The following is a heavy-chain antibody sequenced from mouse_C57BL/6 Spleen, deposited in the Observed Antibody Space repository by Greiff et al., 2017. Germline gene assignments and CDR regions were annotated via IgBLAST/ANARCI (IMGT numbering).Heavy chain of an antibody. J-gene: IGHJ4*01. CDR1: GFSLTSYG. Sequence: QVQLKESGPGLVQPSQSLSITCTVSGFSLTSYGVHWVRQSPGKGLEWVGVIWSGGSTDYNAAFISRLSISKDNSKSQVFCKMNSLQADDTARYYCARTNYEDAMDYWGQGTSVTVSS. CDR3: ARTNYEDAMDY. D-gene: IGHD2-4*01. CDR2: IWSGGST. V-gene: IGHV2-2*01.